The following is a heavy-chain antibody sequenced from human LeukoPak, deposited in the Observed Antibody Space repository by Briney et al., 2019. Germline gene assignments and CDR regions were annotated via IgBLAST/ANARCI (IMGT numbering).Heavy chain of an antibody. CDR2: INSDGSST. CDR3: ARGGVLVYYYGSGSYYPNWFDP. J-gene: IGHJ5*02. V-gene: IGHV3-74*01. CDR1: GFTFSSYW. D-gene: IGHD3-10*01. Sequence: PGGSLRLSCAASGFTFSSYWMHWVRHAPGKGLVWVSRINSDGSSTSYADSVKGRFTISRDNAKNTLYLQMNSLRAEDTAVYYCARGGVLVYYYGSGSYYPNWFDPWGQGTLVTVSS.